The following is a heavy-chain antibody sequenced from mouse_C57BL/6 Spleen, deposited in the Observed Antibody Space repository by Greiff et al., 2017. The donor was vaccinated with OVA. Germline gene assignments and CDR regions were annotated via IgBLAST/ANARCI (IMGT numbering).Heavy chain of an antibody. J-gene: IGHJ2*01. CDR2: INPYNGDT. CDR1: GYSFTGYF. CDR3: AREVDYYGSSGVYYCDY. Sequence: EVKLQESGPELVKPGDSVKISCKASGYSFTGYFMNWVMQSHGKSLEWIGRINPYNGDTFYNQKFKGKATLTVDKSSSTAHMELRSLTSEDSAVYYCAREVDYYGSSGVYYCDYWGQGTTLTVSS. V-gene: IGHV1-20*01. D-gene: IGHD1-1*01.